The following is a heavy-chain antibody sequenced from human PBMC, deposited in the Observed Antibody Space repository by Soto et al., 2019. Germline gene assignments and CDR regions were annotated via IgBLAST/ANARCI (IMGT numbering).Heavy chain of an antibody. V-gene: IGHV4-30-4*01. D-gene: IGHD5-18*01. J-gene: IGHJ5*02. CDR3: ARKSGYGYWFDP. CDR2: IYYSGST. Sequence: TLSLTCTVSGGSISSGDYYWSWIRQPPGKGLEWIGYIYYSGSTYYNPSLKSRVTISVDTSKNQFSLKLSSVTAADTAVYYCARKSGYGYWFDPWGQGTLVTVSS. CDR1: GGSISSGDYY.